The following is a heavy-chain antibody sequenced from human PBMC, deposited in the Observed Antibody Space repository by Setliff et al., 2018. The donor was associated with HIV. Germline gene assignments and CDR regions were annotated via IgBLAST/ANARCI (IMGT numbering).Heavy chain of an antibody. D-gene: IGHD1-26*01. CDR2: INPNSGDT. Sequence: ASVKVSCKASGYTFTGYYVHWVRQAPGQGLEWVGRINPNSGDTNYAQKFQGRVTMTRDTSISTVYMELSSLRSEDTAVYYCARDHMSVGAWVGATSRGLFQHWGQGTLVTVSS. CDR3: ARDHMSVGAWVGATSRGLFQH. V-gene: IGHV1-2*06. J-gene: IGHJ1*01. CDR1: GYTFTGYY.